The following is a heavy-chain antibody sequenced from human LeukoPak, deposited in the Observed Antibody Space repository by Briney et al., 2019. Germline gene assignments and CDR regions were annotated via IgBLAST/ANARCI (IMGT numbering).Heavy chain of an antibody. CDR3: ARDCSGGSCYSGAFDI. CDR1: GFTFSSYW. Sequence: GGSLRLSCAASGFTFSSYWMRWVRQAPGKGLVSVSRISSDGSSTNYADSVEGRFTISRDNAKNTLYLQMNSLRAEDTAVYYCARDCSGGSCYSGAFDIWGQGTMVTVSS. D-gene: IGHD2-15*01. J-gene: IGHJ3*02. V-gene: IGHV3-74*01. CDR2: ISSDGSST.